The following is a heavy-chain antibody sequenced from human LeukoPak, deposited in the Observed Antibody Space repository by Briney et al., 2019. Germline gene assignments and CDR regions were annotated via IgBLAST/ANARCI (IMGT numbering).Heavy chain of an antibody. CDR1: GGSFIGYH. J-gene: IGHJ4*02. V-gene: IGHV4-34*01. CDR3: ARDPTTVVTTPYYFDD. Sequence: SETLSLTCAVSGGSFIGYHWNWIRQPPGKGLEWIGEINHSGSTNYNPSLKSRATISVDTSKNQFSLKLRSVTAADTAVYYCARDPTTVVTTPYYFDDWGQGTLVTVSS. D-gene: IGHD4-23*01. CDR2: INHSGST.